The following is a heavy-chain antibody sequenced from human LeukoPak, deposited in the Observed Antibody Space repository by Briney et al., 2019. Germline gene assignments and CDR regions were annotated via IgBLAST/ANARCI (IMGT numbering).Heavy chain of an antibody. J-gene: IGHJ4*02. Sequence: GASLRLSCAASGFIFSNYAMSWVRQAPGKGLEWVSAITGRGGSTYYADSVKGRFTISRDNSKNTLYLQMNSLRAEDTAVYYCAKWGDYDVLTGYYVSDYWGQGTLVTVSS. D-gene: IGHD3-9*01. CDR1: GFIFSNYA. CDR3: AKWGDYDVLTGYYVSDY. V-gene: IGHV3-23*01. CDR2: ITGRGGST.